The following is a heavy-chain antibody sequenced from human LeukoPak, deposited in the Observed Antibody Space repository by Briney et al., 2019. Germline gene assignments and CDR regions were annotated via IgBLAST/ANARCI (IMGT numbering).Heavy chain of an antibody. J-gene: IGHJ6*02. D-gene: IGHD3-22*01. CDR1: GGSVGSSSYY. CDR3: ARLYYDGWGGLDA. CDR2: IYYTGST. V-gene: IGHV4-39*01. Sequence: SETLSLTCTVSGGSVGSSSYYWGWIRQPPGKGLEWIASIYYTGSTYYNPSLKSRVTISGDTSRNQFSLWLSSVSAADTAVYYCARLYYDGWGGLDAWGQGTTVIVSS.